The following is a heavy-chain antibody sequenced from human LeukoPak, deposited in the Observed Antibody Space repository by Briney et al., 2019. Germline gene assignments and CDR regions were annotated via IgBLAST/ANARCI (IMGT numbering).Heavy chain of an antibody. D-gene: IGHD3-10*01. V-gene: IGHV4-59*01. J-gene: IGHJ4*02. CDR2: IHFSGDT. Sequence: PSETLSLTCTVSGFSISSYYWSWVRQPPGKGLEWIAYIHFSGDTNYNPSFKSRLTTSVDTSKNLFSLNLNSVTAADTAVYYCVRDRWLDYRVQGIQVTVSS. CDR1: GFSISSYY. CDR3: VRDRWLDY.